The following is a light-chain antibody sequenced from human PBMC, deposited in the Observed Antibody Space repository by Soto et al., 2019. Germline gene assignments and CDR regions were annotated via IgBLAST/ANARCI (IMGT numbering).Light chain of an antibody. CDR2: GNS. CDR3: QSYDSSHVV. Sequence: QSVLTQPPSVSGAPGQRVTISCTGSSSNIGAGYDVHWYQQLPGTAPKLLIYGNSNRPSGVPDRFSGSKSGTSASLAITGLQAEDEADYYCQSYDSSHVVFGGRTKLTVL. J-gene: IGLJ2*01. CDR1: SSNIGAGYD. V-gene: IGLV1-40*01.